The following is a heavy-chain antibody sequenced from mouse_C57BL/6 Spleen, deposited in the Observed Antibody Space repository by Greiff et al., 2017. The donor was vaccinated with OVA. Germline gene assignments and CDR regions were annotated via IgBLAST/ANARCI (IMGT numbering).Heavy chain of an antibody. CDR3: AGGDYDGAWFAY. CDR1: GFTFSDYG. Sequence: EVHLVESGGGLVKPGGSLKLSCAASGFTFSDYGMHWVRQAPEKGLEWVAYISSGSSTIYYADTVKGRFTISRDNAKNTLFLQMTSLRSEDTAMYYCAGGDYDGAWFAYWGQGTLVTVSA. V-gene: IGHV5-17*01. J-gene: IGHJ3*01. D-gene: IGHD2-4*01. CDR2: ISSGSSTI.